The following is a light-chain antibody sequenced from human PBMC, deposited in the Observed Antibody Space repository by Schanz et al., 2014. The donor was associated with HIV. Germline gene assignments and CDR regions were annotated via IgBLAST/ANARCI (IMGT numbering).Light chain of an antibody. CDR1: SSDVGGYDY. CDR2: EGT. J-gene: IGLJ2*01. Sequence: QSVLTQPASVSGSPGQSITISCTGTSSDVGGYDYVSWYQHPPGKAPKLMIYEGTKRPSGVSNRFSGSKSVNTASLTISGLQADDEADYYCCSYAGSSTLVVFRGGTKLTVL. V-gene: IGLV2-23*03. CDR3: CSYAGSSTLVV.